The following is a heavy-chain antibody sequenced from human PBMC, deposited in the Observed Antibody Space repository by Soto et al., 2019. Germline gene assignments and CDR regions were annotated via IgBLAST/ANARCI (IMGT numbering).Heavy chain of an antibody. CDR2: IYYSGST. J-gene: IGHJ6*02. Sequence: SETLSLTCTVSGGSVSSGSYYWSWIRQPPGKGLEWIGYIYYSGSTNYNPSLKSRVTISVDTSKNQFSLKPSSVTAADTAVYYCASGIVVVPAAREYYYYGMDVWGQGTTVTVS. CDR1: GGSVSSGSYY. D-gene: IGHD2-2*01. V-gene: IGHV4-61*01. CDR3: ASGIVVVPAAREYYYYGMDV.